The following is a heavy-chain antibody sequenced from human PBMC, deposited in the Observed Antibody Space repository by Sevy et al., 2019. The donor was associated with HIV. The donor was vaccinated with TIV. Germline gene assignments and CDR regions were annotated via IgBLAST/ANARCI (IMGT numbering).Heavy chain of an antibody. CDR1: GITLTPYW. D-gene: IGHD3-22*01. Sequence: GGSLRLSCAASGITLTPYWMHWVRQAPGKGLVWVSRINSDGSSTSYAESVKGRFTISRDNGKNTLYLQMKRLRVEDTAVYFCSRGWYYYDMRGHQEPGDYWGQGVLVTVSS. J-gene: IGHJ4*02. V-gene: IGHV3-74*01. CDR2: INSDGSST. CDR3: SRGWYYYDMRGHQEPGDY.